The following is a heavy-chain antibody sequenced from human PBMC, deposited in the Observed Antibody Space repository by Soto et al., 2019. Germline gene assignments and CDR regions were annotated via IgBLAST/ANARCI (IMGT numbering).Heavy chain of an antibody. J-gene: IGHJ4*02. V-gene: IGHV1-46*01. CDR1: GYTFRSYG. Sequence: ASVKVSCKASGYTFRSYGISWVRQAPEQGLEWMGIINTSGGTTYYAQKFQGRVTMTRDTSRSTVYMELSSLRSEDTAVYYCAREAYSSSDYWGQGTPVTVS. CDR2: INTSGGTT. D-gene: IGHD6-6*01. CDR3: AREAYSSSDY.